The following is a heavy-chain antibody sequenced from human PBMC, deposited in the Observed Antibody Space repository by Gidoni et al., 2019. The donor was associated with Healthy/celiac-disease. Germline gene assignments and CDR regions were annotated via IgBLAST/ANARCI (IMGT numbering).Heavy chain of an antibody. J-gene: IGHJ4*02. CDR3: ARISIAAWSAFDY. CDR1: GFPLSTSGMC. V-gene: IGHV2-70*01. D-gene: IGHD6-6*01. CDR2: IDWDDDR. Sequence: QVTLRESGPALVKPTQTLTLTCTFSGFPLSTSGMCVSWIRQPPGKALGWLALIDWDDDRYYSTPLKTRLTISKDTAKNQVVLTMTNMDPVDTATYYCARISIAAWSAFDYWGQGTLVTVSS.